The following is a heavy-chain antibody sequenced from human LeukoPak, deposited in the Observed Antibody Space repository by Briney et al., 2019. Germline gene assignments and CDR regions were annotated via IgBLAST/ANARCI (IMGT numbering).Heavy chain of an antibody. CDR3: ARKPYGVNSYFFDY. D-gene: IGHD4-23*01. Sequence: GGSLRLSCAASGFTFSTYWMHWVRQAPGKGLEWVSAISGSGGSTYYADSVKGRFTISRDNSKNSLYLQMNSLRDEDTAVYYCARKPYGVNSYFFDYWGQGTLVTVSS. CDR2: ISGSGGST. V-gene: IGHV3-23*01. J-gene: IGHJ4*02. CDR1: GFTFSTYW.